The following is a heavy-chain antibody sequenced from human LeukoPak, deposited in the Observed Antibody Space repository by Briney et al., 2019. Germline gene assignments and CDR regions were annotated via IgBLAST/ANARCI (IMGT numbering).Heavy chain of an antibody. V-gene: IGHV4-31*03. Sequence: SETLSLTCTVSGVSISSGGYYWSWIRQHPGKGLEWIGYIYYSGSTYDNPSLKSRVTISVDTSKNQFSLKLSSVTAADTAVYYCARDNRPAGDFWSGYYLGAYYYYGMDVWGQGTTVTVSS. CDR2: IYYSGST. CDR3: ARDNRPAGDFWSGYYLGAYYYYGMDV. J-gene: IGHJ6*02. CDR1: GVSISSGGYY. D-gene: IGHD3-3*01.